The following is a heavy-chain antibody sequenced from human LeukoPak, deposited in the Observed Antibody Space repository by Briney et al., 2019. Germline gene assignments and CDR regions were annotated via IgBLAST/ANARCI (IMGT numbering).Heavy chain of an antibody. J-gene: IGHJ5*02. CDR3: ASQPGYYDSSGYYYRFDP. V-gene: IGHV4-34*01. CDR1: GGSFSGYY. Sequence: PSETLSLTCAVYGGSFSGYYWSWIRQPPGKGLEWIGEINHSGSTNYNPSLKSRVTISVDTSKNQFSLKLSSVTAADTAVYYCASQPGYYDSSGYYYRFDPWGQGTLVTVSS. CDR2: INHSGST. D-gene: IGHD3-22*01.